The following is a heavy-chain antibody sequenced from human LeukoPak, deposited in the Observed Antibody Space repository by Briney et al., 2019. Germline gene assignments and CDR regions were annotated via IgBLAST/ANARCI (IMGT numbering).Heavy chain of an antibody. CDR2: IRYDGSKK. V-gene: IGHV3-30*02. CDR1: RFTFSSYG. D-gene: IGHD5-12*01. Sequence: GGSLRLSCAASRFTFSSYGMHWVRQAPGKGLEWVAFIRYDGSKKSYADSVKGRFTISRDNSKNTLYMQMNSLRAEDTAVYYCAGVATTIDYWGQGTLVTVSS. CDR3: AGVATTIDY. J-gene: IGHJ4*02.